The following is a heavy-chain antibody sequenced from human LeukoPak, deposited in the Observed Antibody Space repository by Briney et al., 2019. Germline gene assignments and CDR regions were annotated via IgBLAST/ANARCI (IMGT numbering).Heavy chain of an antibody. CDR3: ARGPSGYHNT. CDR2: IKSDGIST. Sequence: GGSLRLSCAASGFSFSSTWMHWVRQAPGKGLVWVSRIKSDGISTIYADSVKGRFTISRDNSKNTLYLQMNSLRAEDTAVYYCARGPSGYHNTGGQGTLVTVSS. CDR1: GFSFSSTW. V-gene: IGHV3-74*01. D-gene: IGHD5-12*01. J-gene: IGHJ4*02.